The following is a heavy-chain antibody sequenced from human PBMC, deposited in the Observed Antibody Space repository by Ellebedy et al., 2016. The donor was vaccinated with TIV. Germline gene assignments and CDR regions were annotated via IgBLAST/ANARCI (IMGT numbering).Heavy chain of an antibody. V-gene: IGHV5-51*01. D-gene: IGHD6-13*01. Sequence: GESLKISXKGSGYSFATYWIGWVRQMLGKGLEWMGIIYPDDSDTTYSPSFQGQVTISADESISTAYLQWSSLKTSDTAMYYCAVNKGTAAGPPTYYYGMDVWGQGTSATVSS. CDR2: IYPDDSDT. CDR3: AVNKGTAAGPPTYYYGMDV. J-gene: IGHJ6*02. CDR1: GYSFATYW.